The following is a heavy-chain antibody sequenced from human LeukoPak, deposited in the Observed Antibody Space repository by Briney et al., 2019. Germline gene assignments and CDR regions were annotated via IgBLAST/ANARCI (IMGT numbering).Heavy chain of an antibody. Sequence: GGSLRLSCAASGFTFSSYWMSWVRQAPGKGLEWVANIKQDGSDKSYVDSVKGRFTISRDNAKDSLYLEMDSLRVEDTALYYCSRSLNSWGQGALVTVSS. V-gene: IGHV3-7*01. CDR1: GFTFSSYW. CDR3: SRSLNS. J-gene: IGHJ5*02. CDR2: IKQDGSDK.